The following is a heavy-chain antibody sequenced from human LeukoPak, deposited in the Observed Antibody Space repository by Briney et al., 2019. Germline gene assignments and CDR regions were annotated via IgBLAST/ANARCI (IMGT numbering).Heavy chain of an antibody. CDR1: GFTFSSYA. J-gene: IGHJ4*02. Sequence: GGSLRLSCAASGFTFSSYAMSWVRQAPGKGLEWVSAISGSGGSTYYADSVKGRFTISRDNSKKTLYLQMNTLRAEDTAVYYCAKGPVRGVLTYYFDYWGQGTLVTVSS. CDR2: ISGSGGST. D-gene: IGHD3-10*01. CDR3: AKGPVRGVLTYYFDY. V-gene: IGHV3-23*01.